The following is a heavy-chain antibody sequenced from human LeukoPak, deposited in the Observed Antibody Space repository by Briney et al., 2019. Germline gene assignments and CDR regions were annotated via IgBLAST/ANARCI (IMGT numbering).Heavy chain of an antibody. D-gene: IGHD4-17*01. J-gene: IGHJ4*02. CDR1: GFTFSSRT. CDR3: ARDLDYGDYIDY. V-gene: IGHV3-21*01. CDR2: ISSSSRYI. Sequence: GGSLRLSCAASGFTFSSRTMNWVRQAPGKGLEWVSYISSSSRYIYYADPVKGRFTISRDNAKNSLYLQMNSLRAEDTAVYYCARDLDYGDYIDYWGQGTQVTVSS.